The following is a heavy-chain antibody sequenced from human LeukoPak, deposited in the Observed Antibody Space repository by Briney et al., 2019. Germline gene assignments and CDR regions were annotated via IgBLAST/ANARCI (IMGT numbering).Heavy chain of an antibody. V-gene: IGHV3-53*01. CDR1: GFTFSSYR. CDR3: MTAAGYNFGQY. Sequence: GGSLRLSCAASGFTFSSYRMNWVRQAPGKGLEWVSALYIGGNTYYADSVRGRFTISRDNSKNTLYLQMNSLRAEDTAIYYCMTAAGYNFGQYWGQGTLVTVSS. CDR2: LYIGGNT. D-gene: IGHD5-18*01. J-gene: IGHJ4*02.